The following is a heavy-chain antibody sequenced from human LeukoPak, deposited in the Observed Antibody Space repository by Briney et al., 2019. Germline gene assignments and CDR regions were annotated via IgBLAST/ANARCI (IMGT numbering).Heavy chain of an antibody. D-gene: IGHD5-18*01. CDR1: GFTFSSYS. Sequence: PGGSLRLSCAASGFTFSSYSMNWVRQAPGKGLEWVSYISSSSSTIYYADSVKGRFTISRDNAKNSLYLQMNSLRAEDTAVYYCARVPSYGSVDYWGQGTLVTVSS. CDR2: ISSSSSTI. V-gene: IGHV3-48*01. J-gene: IGHJ4*02. CDR3: ARVPSYGSVDY.